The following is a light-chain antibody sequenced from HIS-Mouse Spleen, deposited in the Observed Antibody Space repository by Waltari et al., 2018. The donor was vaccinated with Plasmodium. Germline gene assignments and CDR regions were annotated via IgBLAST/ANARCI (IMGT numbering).Light chain of an antibody. Sequence: EIVMTQSPATLSVSPGERATLSCRASQSVSSNLAWYQQKPGQAPRLLLYGASTRATGITARFSGSGSGTYFTLTISSLQSEDFAVYYCQKYNNWSFTLGPGTKVDIK. V-gene: IGKV3-15*01. CDR2: GAS. CDR3: QKYNNWSFT. J-gene: IGKJ3*01. CDR1: QSVSSN.